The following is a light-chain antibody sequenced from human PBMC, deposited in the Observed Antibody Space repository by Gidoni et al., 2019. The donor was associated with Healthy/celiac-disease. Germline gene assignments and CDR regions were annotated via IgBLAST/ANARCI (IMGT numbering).Light chain of an antibody. CDR1: QSVSSY. Sequence: EIVLTQSPATLSLSPGDRATLSCRASQSVSSYLAWYQQKPGQAPRLLIYDASNRATCIPARFSGSGSGTDFTLTISSLEPEEVVVYYCQQRSNWSLTFGGGTKVEIK. J-gene: IGKJ4*01. CDR2: DAS. V-gene: IGKV3-11*01. CDR3: QQRSNWSLT.